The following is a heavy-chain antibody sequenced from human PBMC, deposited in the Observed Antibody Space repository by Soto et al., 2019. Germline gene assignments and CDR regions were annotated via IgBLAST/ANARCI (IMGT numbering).Heavy chain of an antibody. V-gene: IGHV3-7*04. CDR1: GFTFSSYW. Sequence: PGGSLRLSCAASGFTFSSYWMSWVRQAPGKGLEWVANIKEDGSQKNYVDSVKGRFTISRDNAKKSLYLQMNSLRAEDTAVYYCARHYYYDNSGSYYGMYVWGKGSAVTVSS. CDR3: ARHYYYDNSGSYYGMYV. D-gene: IGHD3-22*01. CDR2: IKEDGSQK. J-gene: IGHJ6*04.